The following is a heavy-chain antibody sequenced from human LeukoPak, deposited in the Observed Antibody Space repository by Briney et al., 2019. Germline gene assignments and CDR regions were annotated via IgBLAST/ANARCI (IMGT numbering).Heavy chain of an antibody. CDR2: ISYDGSNK. CDR1: GFTFSSYG. D-gene: IGHD6-13*01. V-gene: IGHV3-30*18. CDR3: TKDGSSSWHNWFDP. J-gene: IGHJ5*02. Sequence: PGGSLRLSCAASGFTFSSYGMHWVRQAPGKGLEWVAVISYDGSNKYYADSVKGRFTISRDNSKNTLYLQMNSLRAEDTAVYYCTKDGSSSWHNWFDPWGQGTLVTVSS.